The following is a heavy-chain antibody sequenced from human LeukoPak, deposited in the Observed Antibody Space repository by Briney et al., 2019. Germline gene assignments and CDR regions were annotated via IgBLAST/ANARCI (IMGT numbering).Heavy chain of an antibody. Sequence: SETLSLTCTVSGGSISSHYWSWIRQPPGKGLEWIGYIYYSGSTNYNPSLKSRVTISVDTSKNQFSLKLSSVTAADTAVYYCAREDSSGWYDAFDIWGQGTMVTASS. CDR3: AREDSSGWYDAFDI. J-gene: IGHJ3*02. V-gene: IGHV4-59*11. D-gene: IGHD6-19*01. CDR1: GGSISSHY. CDR2: IYYSGST.